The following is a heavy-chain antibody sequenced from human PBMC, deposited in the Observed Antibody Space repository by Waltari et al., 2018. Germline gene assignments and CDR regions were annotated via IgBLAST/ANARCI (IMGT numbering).Heavy chain of an antibody. CDR2: INQDGREK. V-gene: IGHV3-7*01. Sequence: EVQLVESGGGLVQPGGSLGRSCAASGFTLSTRWMSWVRQAPGKGLEWVANINQDGREKYYVDSMKGRVTISRDNAKNSLFLQMDSLRAEDTAVYFCAMAAGTLYWGQGTLVTVSS. D-gene: IGHD6-13*01. CDR3: AMAAGTLY. CDR1: GFTLSTRW. J-gene: IGHJ4*02.